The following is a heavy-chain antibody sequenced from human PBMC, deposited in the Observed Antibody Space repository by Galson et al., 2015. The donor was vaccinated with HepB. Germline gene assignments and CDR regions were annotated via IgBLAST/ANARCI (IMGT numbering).Heavy chain of an antibody. CDR2: ISAYNGNT. CDR3: ARGGKLNYDFWSGYYRDYYYYMDV. V-gene: IGHV1-18*01. D-gene: IGHD3-3*01. Sequence: SVKVSCKASGYTFTSYGISWVRQAPGQGLEWMGWISAYNGNTNYAQKLQGRVTMTTDTSTSTAYMELRSLRSDDTAVYYCARGGKLNYDFWSGYYRDYYYYMDVWGKGTTVTVSS. CDR1: GYTFTSYG. J-gene: IGHJ6*03.